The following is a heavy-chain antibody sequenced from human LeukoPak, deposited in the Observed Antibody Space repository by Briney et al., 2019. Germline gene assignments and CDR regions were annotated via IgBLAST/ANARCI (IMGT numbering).Heavy chain of an antibody. CDR1: GYNFIDYY. CDR2: IDPVSGGT. CDR3: ARAAGPYTTSRFHH. J-gene: IGHJ4*02. V-gene: IGHV1-2*02. D-gene: IGHD2-2*01. Sequence: ASVKVSCKTSGYNFIDYYIHWVRQAPGQGLEWVGRIDPVSGGTHYAQKFQVRVTMTRDTSISTVYMEMSGLKPDDTALYYCARAAGPYTTSRFHHWGQGTLVTVSS.